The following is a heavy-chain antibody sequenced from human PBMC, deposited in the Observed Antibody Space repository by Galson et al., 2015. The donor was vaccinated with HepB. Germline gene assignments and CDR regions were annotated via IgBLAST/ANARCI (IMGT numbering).Heavy chain of an antibody. CDR2: IDPSDSYT. CDR1: GYRFTNYW. V-gene: IGHV5-10-1*01. D-gene: IGHD4-11*01. CDR3: ATEKPGYSRSWYFLDS. J-gene: IGHJ4*02. Sequence: QSGAEVKKPGESLRISCQGSGYRFTNYWINWVRQMPGTGLEWVARIDPSDSYTNYNPSLQGRVCVSVDKSTSTAHLQWASLKAADTAIYYCATEKPGYSRSWYFLDSWGRGTLVTVSS.